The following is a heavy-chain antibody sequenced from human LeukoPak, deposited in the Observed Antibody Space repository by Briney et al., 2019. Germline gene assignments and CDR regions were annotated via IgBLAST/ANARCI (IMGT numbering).Heavy chain of an antibody. Sequence: ASVKVSCKVSGYTLTELSMHWVRRAPGKGLEWMGGFDPEDGETIYAQKFQGRVTMTEDTSTDTAYMELSSLRSEDTAVYYCATDGYGSGSSFDYWGQGTLVTVSS. CDR1: GYTLTELS. V-gene: IGHV1-24*01. J-gene: IGHJ4*02. D-gene: IGHD3-10*01. CDR2: FDPEDGET. CDR3: ATDGYGSGSSFDY.